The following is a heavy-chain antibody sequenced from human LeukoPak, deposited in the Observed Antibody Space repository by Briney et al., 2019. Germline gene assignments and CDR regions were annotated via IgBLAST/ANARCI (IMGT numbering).Heavy chain of an antibody. Sequence: SETLSLTCTVSGGSISSSSYYWGWIRQPPGKGLEWIGSIYYSGSTYYNPSLKSRVTISVDTSKNQFSLKLSPVTAADTAVYYCARQGVTMVRGVMNWGQGTLVTVSS. D-gene: IGHD3-10*01. J-gene: IGHJ4*02. V-gene: IGHV4-39*01. CDR3: ARQGVTMVRGVMN. CDR1: GGSISSSSYY. CDR2: IYYSGST.